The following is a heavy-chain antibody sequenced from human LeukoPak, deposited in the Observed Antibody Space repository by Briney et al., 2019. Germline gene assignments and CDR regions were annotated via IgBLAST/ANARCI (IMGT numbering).Heavy chain of an antibody. CDR2: IYYSGIT. V-gene: IGHV4-59*01. CDR3: ARGARLQPMGEF. Sequence: SETLSLTCTVSGGSISSYYWSWIRQPPGKGLEWIGYIYYSGITNYSPSLKSRVTISVDTSKKQFSLKVTSVTTADTALYYCARGARLQPMGEFWGQGTLVTVSS. D-gene: IGHD4-11*01. CDR1: GGSISSYY. J-gene: IGHJ4*02.